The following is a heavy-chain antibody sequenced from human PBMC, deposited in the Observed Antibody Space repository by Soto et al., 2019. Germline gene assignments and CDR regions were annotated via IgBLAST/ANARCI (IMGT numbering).Heavy chain of an antibody. Sequence: GASVKVSCKASGYTFTSYAMHWVRQAPGQRLEWMGWINAGNGNTKYSQKFQGRVTITRDTSASTAYMELSSLRSEDTAVYYCARRGITGTTGLHDAFDIWGQGTMVTVSS. V-gene: IGHV1-3*01. J-gene: IGHJ3*02. CDR1: GYTFTSYA. D-gene: IGHD1-7*01. CDR3: ARRGITGTTGLHDAFDI. CDR2: INAGNGNT.